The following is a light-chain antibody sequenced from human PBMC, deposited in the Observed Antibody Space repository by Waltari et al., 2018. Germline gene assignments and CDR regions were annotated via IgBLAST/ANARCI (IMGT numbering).Light chain of an antibody. J-gene: IGLJ3*02. Sequence: SYDLTQPTSVSVSPGQTGSISCSGDNLGDEHACWYQKKAGQSPILAIFEDDKRPSGTPERFPGSKSGKTATLTISGAQSADEADYYCQTWERKSLVFGGGTKLTVL. V-gene: IGLV3-1*01. CDR2: EDD. CDR3: QTWERKSLV. CDR1: NLGDEH.